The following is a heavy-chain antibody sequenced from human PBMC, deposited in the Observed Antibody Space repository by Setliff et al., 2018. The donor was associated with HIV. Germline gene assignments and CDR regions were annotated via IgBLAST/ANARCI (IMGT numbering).Heavy chain of an antibody. J-gene: IGHJ6*03. CDR3: AKDGGGDYYCYYMDV. D-gene: IGHD2-15*01. CDR2: ISGSGVNT. Sequence: GESLRLSCAASGFTFSSYAMNWVRQAPGKGLEWVSSISGSGVNTYYADSVKGRFTISRDNFKNTLYIQMNSLRAEDTAVYYCAKDGGGDYYCYYMDVWGKGTTVTVSS. V-gene: IGHV3-23*01. CDR1: GFTFSSYA.